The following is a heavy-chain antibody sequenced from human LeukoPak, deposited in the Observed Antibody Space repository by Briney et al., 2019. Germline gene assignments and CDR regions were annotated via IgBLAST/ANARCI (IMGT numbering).Heavy chain of an antibody. Sequence: PGGSLRLSCAASGFTFSNYGMSWVRQAPGKGLEWVSIISGSGSSTYNAGPVKGRFTISRDNSNNTLYLQMNSLRAEDTAVYYCAKTESPAAIRAGSDYWGQGTLVTVSS. J-gene: IGHJ4*02. V-gene: IGHV3-23*01. CDR2: ISGSGSST. CDR1: GFTFSNYG. D-gene: IGHD2-2*02. CDR3: AKTESPAAIRAGSDY.